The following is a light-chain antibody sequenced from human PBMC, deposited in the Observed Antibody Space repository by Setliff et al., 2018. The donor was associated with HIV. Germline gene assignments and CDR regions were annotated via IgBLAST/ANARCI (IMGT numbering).Light chain of an antibody. Sequence: QSALAQPASVSGSPGQSVTISCSGTSSDVGSYNFVSWYQQHPGKAPQLIIYGVTKRSSGASNRFSGSKAGTTASLTISGLQAEDEADYYCSSYTSTSAYVFGTGTKGTVL. J-gene: IGLJ1*01. V-gene: IGLV2-14*03. CDR2: GVT. CDR1: SSDVGSYNF. CDR3: SSYTSTSAYV.